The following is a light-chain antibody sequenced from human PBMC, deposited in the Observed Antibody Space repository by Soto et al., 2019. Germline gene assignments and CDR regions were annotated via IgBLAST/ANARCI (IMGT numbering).Light chain of an antibody. Sequence: QSALTQPASVSGSPGQSITISCTGTSSDVGSYNLVSWYQQHPGKAPKLMIYEGSKRPSGVSNRFSGSKSGNTASLTISGLQAEDEADYYCCSYAGSSTNDFGTGSKVTVL. J-gene: IGLJ1*01. CDR1: SSDVGSYNL. V-gene: IGLV2-23*01. CDR3: CSYAGSSTND. CDR2: EGS.